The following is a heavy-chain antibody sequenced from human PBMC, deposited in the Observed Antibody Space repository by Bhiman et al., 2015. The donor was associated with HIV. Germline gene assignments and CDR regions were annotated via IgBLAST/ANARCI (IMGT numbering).Heavy chain of an antibody. CDR3: VKGSGSFPRGNSFDY. V-gene: IGHV3-23*01. CDR1: GFSFSSYA. D-gene: IGHD3-10*01. J-gene: IGHJ4*02. CDR2: ISGSGIST. Sequence: EVQLLESGGGLVQPGGSLRLSCAGSGFSFSSYALSWVRQAPGKGLEWVSLISGSGISTHYRGSVKGRFSISRDNSKNTLYLQMRSLSGEDTAVYYCVKGSGSFPRGNSFDYWGQGTLVTVSS.